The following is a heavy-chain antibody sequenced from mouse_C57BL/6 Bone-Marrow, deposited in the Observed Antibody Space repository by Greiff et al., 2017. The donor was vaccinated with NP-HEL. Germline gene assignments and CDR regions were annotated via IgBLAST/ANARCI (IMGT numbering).Heavy chain of an antibody. J-gene: IGHJ4*01. V-gene: IGHV1-22*01. Sequence: VQLQQSGPELVKPGASVKMSCKASGYTFTDYNMHWVKQSHGKSLEWIGYINPNNGGTSYNQKFKGKATLTVNKSSSTAYMELRSLTSEDSAVYYCARRGDGYSPAMDYWGQGTSVTVSS. CDR3: ARRGDGYSPAMDY. CDR2: INPNNGGT. D-gene: IGHD2-3*01. CDR1: GYTFTDYN.